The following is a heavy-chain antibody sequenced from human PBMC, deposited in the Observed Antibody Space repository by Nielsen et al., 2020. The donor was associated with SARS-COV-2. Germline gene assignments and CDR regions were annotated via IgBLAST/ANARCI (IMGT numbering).Heavy chain of an antibody. Sequence: LSLTCAASGFTVSSNYMSWVRQAPGKGLEWVSAISGSGGSTYYADSVKGRFTISRDNSKNTLYLQMNSLRAEDTAVYYCAKDVLLGYCSGGSCSRGWLDPWGQGTLVTVSS. J-gene: IGHJ5*02. CDR3: AKDVLLGYCSGGSCSRGWLDP. D-gene: IGHD2-15*01. CDR2: ISGSGGST. CDR1: GFTVSSNY. V-gene: IGHV3-23*01.